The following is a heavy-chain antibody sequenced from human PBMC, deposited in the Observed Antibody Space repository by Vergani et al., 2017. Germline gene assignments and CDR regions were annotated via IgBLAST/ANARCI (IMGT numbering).Heavy chain of an antibody. CDR3: ARWGLGYYYYGMDV. CDR2: IGTAGDT. CDR1: GFTFSSYD. Sequence: EVQLVESGGGLVQPGGSLRLSCAASGFTFSSYDMHWVRQATGKGLEWVSAIGTAGDTYYPGSVKGRCTISRENAKNSLYLQMNSLRAGDTAVYYCARWGLGYYYYGMDVWGQGTTVTVSS. V-gene: IGHV3-13*04. J-gene: IGHJ6*02. D-gene: IGHD2-21*01.